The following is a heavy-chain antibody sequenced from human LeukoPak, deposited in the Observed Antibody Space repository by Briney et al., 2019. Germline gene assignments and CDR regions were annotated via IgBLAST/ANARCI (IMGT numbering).Heavy chain of an antibody. D-gene: IGHD3-10*01. V-gene: IGHV1-69*13. CDR2: IIPIFGTA. CDR1: GGTFSSYA. CDR3: ARGPYGSGYYYYMDV. Sequence: SVKVSCKASGGTFSSYAISWVRQAPGQGLEWMGGIIPIFGTANYAQKFQGRVTITADESTSTAYMELSSLRSEDTAVYYCARGPYGSGYYYYMDVWGKGTTVTISS. J-gene: IGHJ6*03.